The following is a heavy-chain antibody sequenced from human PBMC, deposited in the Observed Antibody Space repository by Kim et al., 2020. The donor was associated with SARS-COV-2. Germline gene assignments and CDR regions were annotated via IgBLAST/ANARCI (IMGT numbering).Heavy chain of an antibody. CDR1: GYTLTELS. J-gene: IGHJ5*02. D-gene: IGHD6-13*01. CDR2: FDPEDGET. CDR3: ATSPSIAAASWFDP. V-gene: IGHV1-24*01. Sequence: ASVKVSCKVSGYTLTELSMHWVRQAPGKGLEWMGGFDPEDGETIYAQKFQGRVTMTEDTSTHTAYMELSSLRSEDTAVYYCATSPSIAAASWFDPWGQGTLVTVSS.